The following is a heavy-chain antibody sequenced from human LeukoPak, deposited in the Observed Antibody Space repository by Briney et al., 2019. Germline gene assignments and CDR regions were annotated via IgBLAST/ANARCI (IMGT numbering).Heavy chain of an antibody. Sequence: GGSLRLSCAASGFTFSSYSMNWVRQAPGKGLEWISSISSSSSYIYYADSVKGRFTISRDNAKNSLYLQMNSLRAEDTAVYYCAREINYYDSSGYHNWFDPWDQGTLVTVSS. CDR2: ISSSSSYI. D-gene: IGHD3-22*01. CDR1: GFTFSSYS. V-gene: IGHV3-21*01. J-gene: IGHJ5*02. CDR3: AREINYYDSSGYHNWFDP.